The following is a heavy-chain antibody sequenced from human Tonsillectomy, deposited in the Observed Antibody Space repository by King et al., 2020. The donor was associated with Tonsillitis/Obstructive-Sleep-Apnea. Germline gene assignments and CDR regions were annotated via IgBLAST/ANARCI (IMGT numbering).Heavy chain of an antibody. D-gene: IGHD6-19*01. J-gene: IGHJ3*02. Sequence: VKLQQWGAGLLKPSETLSLTCAVYGGSFSGYYWSWIRQPPGKGLEWIGEINHRGRTNYNPSLKSRVTISVDTSKNQLSLKLSSVTAADTAVYYCARAREAGAGSHAFDIWGQGTMVTVSS. CDR3: ARAREAGAGSHAFDI. CDR2: INHRGRT. V-gene: IGHV4-34*01. CDR1: GGSFSGYY.